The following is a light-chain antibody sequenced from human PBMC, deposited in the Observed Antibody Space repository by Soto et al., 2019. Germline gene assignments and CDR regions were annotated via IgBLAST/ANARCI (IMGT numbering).Light chain of an antibody. J-gene: IGLJ3*02. Sequence: QSVLTQPPSVSAAPGQRVTISCSGSSSNIGNDYVSWYQQLPGTAPKLLIYDNNNRPSGIPDRFSGSKSGTSATLGITGLQTGDEADYYCGAWDSSLSVWVFGGGTKSPS. CDR3: GAWDSSLSVWV. CDR2: DNN. CDR1: SSNIGNDY. V-gene: IGLV1-51*01.